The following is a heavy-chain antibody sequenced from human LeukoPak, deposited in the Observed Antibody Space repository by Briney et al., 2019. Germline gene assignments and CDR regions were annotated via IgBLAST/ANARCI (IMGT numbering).Heavy chain of an antibody. CDR3: ARPNSSGYPYYFDY. J-gene: IGHJ4*02. Sequence: SQTRSLTCTVSGDSINSGNYYWSWIRQPAGKGLEWIGRMYTSGSTNYNPSLTSRVSISVDTSKNQFSLNLTSVTAADTAVYYCARPNSSGYPYYFDYWGQGTLVTVSS. CDR1: GDSINSGNYY. D-gene: IGHD3-22*01. CDR2: MYTSGST. V-gene: IGHV4-61*02.